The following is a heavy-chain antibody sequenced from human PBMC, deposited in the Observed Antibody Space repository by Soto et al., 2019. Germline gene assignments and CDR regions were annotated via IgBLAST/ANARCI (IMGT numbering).Heavy chain of an antibody. CDR1: GYTFTSYD. CDR3: ARGFRVGATSYYGMDV. Sequence: ASVKVSCKASGYTFTSYDINWVRQATGQGLEWMGWMNPNSGNTGYAQKFQGRATMTRNTSISTAYMELSSLRSEDTAVYYCARGFRVGATSYYGMDVWGQGTTVTVSS. CDR2: MNPNSGNT. J-gene: IGHJ6*02. V-gene: IGHV1-8*01. D-gene: IGHD1-26*01.